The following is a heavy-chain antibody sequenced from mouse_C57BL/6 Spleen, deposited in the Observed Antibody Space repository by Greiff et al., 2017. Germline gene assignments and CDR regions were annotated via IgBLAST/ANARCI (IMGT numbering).Heavy chain of an antibody. D-gene: IGHD1-1*01. CDR2: IYPGGGYT. CDR1: GYTFTNYW. Sequence: QVQLQQSGAELVRPGTSVTMSCKASGYTFTNYWIGWAKQRPGHGLEWIGDIYPGGGYTNNNEKFKGKATLTADKSSSTAYMQFSSLTSEDSAIYYCARWDDYGSSYGGPRYFDVWGTGTTVTVSS. J-gene: IGHJ1*03. V-gene: IGHV1-63*01. CDR3: ARWDDYGSSYGGPRYFDV.